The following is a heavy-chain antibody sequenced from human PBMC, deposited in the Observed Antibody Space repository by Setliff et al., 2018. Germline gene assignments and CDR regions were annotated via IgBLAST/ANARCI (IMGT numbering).Heavy chain of an antibody. CDR3: AKSPPGYYDSSGWHQRNYYMDV. J-gene: IGHJ6*03. CDR2: INTNTGNP. D-gene: IGHD3-22*01. Sequence: GASVKVSCKASGYTFRSYAMNWVRQAPGQGLEWMGWINTNTGNPTYAQGFTGRFVFSLDTSVSTTYLQISSLKAEDTAVYYCAKSPPGYYDSSGWHQRNYYMDVWGKGTTVTVSS. V-gene: IGHV7-4-1*02. CDR1: GYTFRSYA.